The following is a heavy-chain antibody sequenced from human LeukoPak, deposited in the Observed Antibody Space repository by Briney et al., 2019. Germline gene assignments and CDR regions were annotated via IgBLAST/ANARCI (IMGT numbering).Heavy chain of an antibody. D-gene: IGHD2-2*01. CDR2: ISGSGGST. J-gene: IGHJ3*02. V-gene: IGHV3-23*01. CDR1: GFTFSSYA. CDR3: AKSIVVVPAAHDAFDI. Sequence: GGSLRLSCAASGFTFSSYAMSWVRQAPGKGLEWVSAISGSGGSTYYADSVKGWFTISRDNSKNTLYLQMNSLRAEDTAVYYCAKSIVVVPAAHDAFDIWGQGTMVTVSS.